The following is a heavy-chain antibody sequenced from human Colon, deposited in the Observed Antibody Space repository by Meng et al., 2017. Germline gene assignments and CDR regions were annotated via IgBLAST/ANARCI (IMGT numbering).Heavy chain of an antibody. CDR3: AIDYGDYEVDY. CDR2: ISSSGSTI. Sequence: SCAASGFTFSDYYMSWIRQAPGKGLEWVSYISSSGSTIYYADSVKGRFTISRDNAKNSLYLQMNSLRAEDTAVYYCAIDYGDYEVDYWGQGTLVTVSS. CDR1: GFTFSDYY. V-gene: IGHV3-11*01. D-gene: IGHD4-17*01. J-gene: IGHJ4*02.